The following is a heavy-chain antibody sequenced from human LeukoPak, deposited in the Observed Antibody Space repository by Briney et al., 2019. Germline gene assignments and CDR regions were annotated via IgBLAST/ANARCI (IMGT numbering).Heavy chain of an antibody. CDR2: INPSGGST. Sequence: GASVKVSCKASGYTFTSYYMHWVRQPPGQGLEWMGIINPSGGSTSYAQKFQGRVTMTRDTSTSTVYMELSSLRSEDAAVYYCARASVVTATNYYFDYWGQGTLVTVSS. J-gene: IGHJ4*02. D-gene: IGHD2-21*02. CDR1: GYTFTSYY. V-gene: IGHV1-46*01. CDR3: ARASVVTATNYYFDY.